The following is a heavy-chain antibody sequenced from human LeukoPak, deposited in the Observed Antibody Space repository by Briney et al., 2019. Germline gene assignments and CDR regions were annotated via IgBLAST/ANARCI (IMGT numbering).Heavy chain of an antibody. V-gene: IGHV1-69*01. CDR1: GGAFSSFA. Sequence: GSSVKVSCKASGGAFSSFAINWVRQTPGQGLEWMGGIIPLFVTPTCAQKFQGRVTITADESTSTAYMELSSLRSEDTAVYYCATEGYSSGWYRYWGQGTLVTVSS. CDR2: IIPLFVTP. J-gene: IGHJ4*02. CDR3: ATEGYSSGWYRY. D-gene: IGHD6-19*01.